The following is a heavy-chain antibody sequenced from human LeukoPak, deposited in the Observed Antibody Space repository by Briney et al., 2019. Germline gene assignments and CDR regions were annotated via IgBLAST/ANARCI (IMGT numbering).Heavy chain of an antibody. CDR1: GFTFSSYA. D-gene: IGHD3-10*01. Sequence: PGGSLRLSCAASGFTFSSYAMSWVRQAPGKGLEWVSAISGSGDSTYYADSVKGRFTISRDNSKNTLYLQMNSLRAEDTAVYYCAKARVNRGVIPPFDYWGQGSLVTVSS. CDR2: ISGSGDST. V-gene: IGHV3-23*01. J-gene: IGHJ4*02. CDR3: AKARVNRGVIPPFDY.